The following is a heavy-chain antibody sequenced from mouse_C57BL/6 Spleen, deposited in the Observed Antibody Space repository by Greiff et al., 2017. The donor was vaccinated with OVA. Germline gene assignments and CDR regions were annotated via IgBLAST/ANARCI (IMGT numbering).Heavy chain of an antibody. CDR3: ARYYSNYYFDY. Sequence: EVQLQESGPELVKPGASVKISCKASGYTFTDYYMNWVKQSHGKSLEWIGDINPNNGGTSYNQKFKGKATLTVDKSSSTAYMELRSLTSEDSAVYYCARYYSNYYFDYWGQGTTLTVSS. CDR1: GYTFTDYY. D-gene: IGHD2-5*01. CDR2: INPNNGGT. V-gene: IGHV1-26*01. J-gene: IGHJ2*01.